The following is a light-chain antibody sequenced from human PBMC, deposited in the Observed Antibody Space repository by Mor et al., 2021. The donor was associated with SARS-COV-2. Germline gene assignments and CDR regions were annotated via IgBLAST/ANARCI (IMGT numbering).Light chain of an antibody. CDR2: DAF. CDR3: EQYGTSPT. J-gene: IGKJ3*01. Sequence: QAPGQAPLLLIYDAFKRVSDIPDRFSGSGSGTDFTLTISRLEPEDFAVYYCEQYGTSPTFGPGTKVDIK. V-gene: IGKV3-20*01.